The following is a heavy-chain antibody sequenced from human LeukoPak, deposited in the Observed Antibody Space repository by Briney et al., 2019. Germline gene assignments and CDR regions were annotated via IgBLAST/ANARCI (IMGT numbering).Heavy chain of an antibody. CDR3: ARGPAGYN. CDR2: IYRGGST. D-gene: IGHD1-1*01. V-gene: IGHV3-53*01. CDR1: GFTVSSNH. J-gene: IGHJ4*02. Sequence: PGGSLRLSCAASGFTVSSNHMSWVRQAPGQRLEWVSGIYRGGSTDYEASVKGRFTISRDNFKNTLYLQMNSLRAEDRAVYYCARGPAGYNWGQGTLVTFSS.